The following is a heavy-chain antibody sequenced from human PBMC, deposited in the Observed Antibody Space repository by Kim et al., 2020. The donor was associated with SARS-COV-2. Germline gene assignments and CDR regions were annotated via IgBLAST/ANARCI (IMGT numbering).Heavy chain of an antibody. CDR2: IYSGGST. J-gene: IGHJ6*02. V-gene: IGHV3-66*01. CDR1: GFTVSSNY. D-gene: IGHD3-9*01. CDR3: AREYYDILTEGDNYGMDV. Sequence: GGSLRLSCAASGFTVSSNYMSWVRQAPGKGLEWVSVIYSGGSTYYADSVKGRFTISRDNSKNTLYLQMNSLRAEDTAVYYCAREYYDILTEGDNYGMDVWGQGTTVTVSS.